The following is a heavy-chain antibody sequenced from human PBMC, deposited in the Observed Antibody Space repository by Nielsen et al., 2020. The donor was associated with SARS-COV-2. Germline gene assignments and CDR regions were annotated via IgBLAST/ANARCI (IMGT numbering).Heavy chain of an antibody. D-gene: IGHD3-10*01. J-gene: IGHJ6*02. Sequence: WIRQPPGKGLEWVAVISYDGSNKYYADSVKGRFTISRDNAKNSLYLQMNSLRAEDTAVYYCARDWSSGSGSSYYYYGMDVWGQGTTVTVSS. CDR2: ISYDGSNK. CDR3: ARDWSSGSGSSYYYYGMDV. V-gene: IGHV3-30-3*01.